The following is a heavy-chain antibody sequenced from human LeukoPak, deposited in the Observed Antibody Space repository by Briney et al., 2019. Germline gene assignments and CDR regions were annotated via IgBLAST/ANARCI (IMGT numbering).Heavy chain of an antibody. CDR2: IYYSGST. J-gene: IGHJ5*02. CDR1: GGSISSGGYY. Sequence: SETLSLTCTVSGGSISSGGYYWSWIRQHPGKGLEWIGYIYYSGSTYYNPSLKSRVTISVDTSKNQFSLQLNSVTPEDTAVYYCARDVGGKVSTGTTGDSSVGKNNRFDPWGQGTLVTVSS. CDR3: ARDVGGKVSTGTTGDSSVGKNNRFDP. V-gene: IGHV4-31*03. D-gene: IGHD1-1*01.